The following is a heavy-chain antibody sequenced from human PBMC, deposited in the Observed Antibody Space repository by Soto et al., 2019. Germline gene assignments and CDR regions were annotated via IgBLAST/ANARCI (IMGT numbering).Heavy chain of an antibody. Sequence: SVKVSCKASGGTFSSYTISWVRQAPGQGLEWMGRIIPILGIANYAQKFQGRVTITADKSTSTAYMELSSLRSEDTAVYYCARASVELPYFDYWGQGTLVTVSS. CDR1: GGTFSSYT. J-gene: IGHJ4*02. CDR2: IIPILGIA. D-gene: IGHD1-7*01. CDR3: ARASVELPYFDY. V-gene: IGHV1-69*02.